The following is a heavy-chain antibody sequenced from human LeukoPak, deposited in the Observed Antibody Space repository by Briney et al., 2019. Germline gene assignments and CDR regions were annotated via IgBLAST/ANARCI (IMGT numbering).Heavy chain of an antibody. CDR2: IYSGGST. V-gene: IGHV3-66*01. Sequence: PGGSLRLSCAASGFTVSSNYMSWVRQAPGKGLEWVSVIYSGGSTYYADSVKGRFTISRDNSKNMLYLQMNSLRAEDTAVYYCARIPRGYYGMDVWGQGTTVTVSS. CDR3: ARIPRGYYGMDV. J-gene: IGHJ6*02. CDR1: GFTVSSNY.